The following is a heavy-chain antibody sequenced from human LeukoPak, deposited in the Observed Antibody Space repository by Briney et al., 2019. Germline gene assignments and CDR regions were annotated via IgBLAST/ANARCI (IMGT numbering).Heavy chain of an antibody. Sequence: GGSLRRSCAASGFTFDDYAMHWVRQAPGKGLEWVSLISWDGGRTYYADSVKGRFTIARDNRKNSLYLQMNSLRAEDTALYYCAKDKFDGSGSYYFDYWGQGTLVTVSS. D-gene: IGHD3-10*01. J-gene: IGHJ4*02. CDR1: GFTFDDYA. V-gene: IGHV3-43D*03. CDR3: AKDKFDGSGSYYFDY. CDR2: ISWDGGRT.